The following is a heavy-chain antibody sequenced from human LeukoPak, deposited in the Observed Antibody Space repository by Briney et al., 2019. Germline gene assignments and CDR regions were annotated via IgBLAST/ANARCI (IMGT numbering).Heavy chain of an antibody. CDR3: ARDRRITMVRGVYYFDY. CDR1: GYTFTSYG. Sequence: ASVRVSCKASGYTFTSYGISWVRQAPGQGLEWMGWISAYNGNTNYAQKLQGRVTMTTDTSTSTAYMELRSLRSDDTAVYYCARDRRITMVRGVYYFDYWGQGTLVTVSS. J-gene: IGHJ4*02. CDR2: ISAYNGNT. V-gene: IGHV1-18*01. D-gene: IGHD3-10*01.